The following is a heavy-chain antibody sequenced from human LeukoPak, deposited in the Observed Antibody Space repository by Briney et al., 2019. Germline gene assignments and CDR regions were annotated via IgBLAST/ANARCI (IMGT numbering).Heavy chain of an antibody. Sequence: SVKVSCKASGYSFTDYGISWVRQAPGQGLEWMGGIIPIFGTANYAQKFQGRVTITADESTSTAYMELSSLRSEDTAVYYCARDGLKRYFDWLLGYNWFDPWGQGTLVTVSS. J-gene: IGHJ5*02. CDR1: GYSFTDYG. D-gene: IGHD3-9*01. V-gene: IGHV1-69*13. CDR3: ARDGLKRYFDWLLGYNWFDP. CDR2: IIPIFGTA.